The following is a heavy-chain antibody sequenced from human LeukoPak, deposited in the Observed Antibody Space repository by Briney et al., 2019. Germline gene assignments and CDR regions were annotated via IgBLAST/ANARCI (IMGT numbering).Heavy chain of an antibody. CDR2: IYTSGST. V-gene: IGHV4-4*07. D-gene: IGHD2-15*01. J-gene: IGHJ3*02. Sequence: SETLSLTCTVSGGSISSYYWSWIRQPAGKGLEWIGRIYTSGSTNYNPSLKSRVTMSVDTSKNQFSLNLRSVTAADTAVYYCARDPTILGYCSGGRCYPPYDIWGQGTMVTVSS. CDR1: GGSISSYY. CDR3: ARDPTILGYCSGGRCYPPYDI.